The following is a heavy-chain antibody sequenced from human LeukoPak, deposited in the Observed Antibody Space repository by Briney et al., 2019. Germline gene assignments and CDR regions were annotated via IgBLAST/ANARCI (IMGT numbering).Heavy chain of an antibody. Sequence: ASVKVSCKASGGTFSSYAISWVRQAPGQGLEWMGGIIPIFGTANYAQKFQGRVTITADESTSTAYMELSSLRSEDTAVYYCARERLSGYSYGNYWGQGTLVTVSS. D-gene: IGHD5-18*01. V-gene: IGHV1-69*13. CDR1: GGTFSSYA. CDR2: IIPIFGTA. CDR3: ARERLSGYSYGNY. J-gene: IGHJ4*02.